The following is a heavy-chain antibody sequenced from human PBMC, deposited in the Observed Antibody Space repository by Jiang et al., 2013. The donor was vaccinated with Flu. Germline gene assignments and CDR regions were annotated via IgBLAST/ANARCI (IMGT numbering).Heavy chain of an antibody. CDR3: AKDLDLFCAGDCFVFDS. J-gene: IGHJ4*02. CDR1: GFTFSNYG. CDR2: ISFDGRNE. D-gene: IGHD2-21*02. Sequence: LSCAVSGFTFSNYGMHWVRQAPGQGLEWVAVISFDGRNENYADSVKGRFTISRDSSKNTVYLQMLRLSAEDTAIYYCAKDLDLFCAGDCFVFDSWGQGVLVTVSS. V-gene: IGHV3-30*18.